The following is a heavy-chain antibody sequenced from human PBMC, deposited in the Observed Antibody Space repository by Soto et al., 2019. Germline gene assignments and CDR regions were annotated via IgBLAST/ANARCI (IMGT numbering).Heavy chain of an antibody. CDR3: AKGGDGSITYDD. Sequence: QVHLVASGGGVAQPGRSLTLSCAASGFTFTNYAMHWVRQAPAKGLEWVSIISFDGNLKYYVNSVKGRVTISRDDSKNTVSLQRNSLTPEYTALYSCAKGGDGSITYDDWGQGTLVIVSS. CDR2: ISFDGNLK. V-gene: IGHV3-30*18. J-gene: IGHJ4*02. CDR1: GFTFTNYA. D-gene: IGHD2-15*01.